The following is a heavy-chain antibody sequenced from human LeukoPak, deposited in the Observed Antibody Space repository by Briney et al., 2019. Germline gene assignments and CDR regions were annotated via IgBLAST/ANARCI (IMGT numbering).Heavy chain of an antibody. CDR3: AKDRSGSYSQGLDY. D-gene: IGHD1-26*01. CDR1: GFIFSTYT. V-gene: IGHV3-30-3*01. Sequence: PGGSLRLSCAASGFIFSTYTIHWVRQAPGKGLEWVALISHDGSNKYYADSVKGRFTISRDNSKNTLYLQMNSLRAEDTAVYYCAKDRSGSYSQGLDYWGQGTLVTVSS. J-gene: IGHJ4*02. CDR2: ISHDGSNK.